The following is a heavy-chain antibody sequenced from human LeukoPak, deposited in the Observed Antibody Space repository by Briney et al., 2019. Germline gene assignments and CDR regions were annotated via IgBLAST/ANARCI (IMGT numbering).Heavy chain of an antibody. CDR2: INHSGST. J-gene: IGHJ5*02. D-gene: IGHD7-27*01. V-gene: IGHV4-34*01. Sequence: SETLSLTCAVYGGSFSGYYWSWIRQPPGKGLEWIGEINHSGSTNYNPFLKSRVTMSVDTSKNQFSLKLSSVTAADTAVYYCARDPLIYLGNWFDPWGQGTLVTVSS. CDR1: GGSFSGYY. CDR3: ARDPLIYLGNWFDP.